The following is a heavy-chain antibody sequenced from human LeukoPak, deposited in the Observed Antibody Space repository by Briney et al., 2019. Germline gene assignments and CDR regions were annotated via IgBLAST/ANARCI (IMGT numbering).Heavy chain of an antibody. J-gene: IGHJ6*03. V-gene: IGHV3-48*01. CDR3: ARDYFWSGYYYYYYYYMDV. CDR2: ISSSSSTI. Sequence: PGGSLRLSCAASGFTFSSYSMNWVRQAPGKGLEWVSYISSSSSTIYYADSVKGRFTISRDNAKNSLYLQMNSLRAEDTAVYYCARDYFWSGYYYYYYYYMDVWGKGTTVTVSS. D-gene: IGHD3-3*01. CDR1: GFTFSSYS.